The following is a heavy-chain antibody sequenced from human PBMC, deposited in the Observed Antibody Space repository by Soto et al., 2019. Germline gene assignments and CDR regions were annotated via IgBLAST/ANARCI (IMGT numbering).Heavy chain of an antibody. Sequence: PSETLSLTCTVSAGSISSSSYDWGWIRQPPGKGLEWIGSIYYSGSTYYNPSLKSRVTISVDTSKNQFSLKLRSVTAADTAVYYCARLGAYYQSLDPWGPGTLVTVSS. J-gene: IGHJ5*02. CDR2: IYYSGST. CDR1: AGSISSSSYD. CDR3: ARLGAYYQSLDP. D-gene: IGHD3-22*01. V-gene: IGHV4-39*01.